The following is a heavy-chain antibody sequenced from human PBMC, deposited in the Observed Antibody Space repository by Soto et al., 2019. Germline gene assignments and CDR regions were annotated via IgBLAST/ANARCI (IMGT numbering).Heavy chain of an antibody. CDR1: GFTCTSYT. CDR2: ISSDGSNK. V-gene: IGHV3-30-3*01. J-gene: IGHJ3*02. D-gene: IGHD4-17*01. CDR3: ARDTVRGDYAFDI. Sequence: XGCLRLSCAASGFTCTSYTMHWVRQAPGKGLEWVAVISSDGSNKYYADSVKGRFTISRDNSKNKLYLQMNSLRPEDTAVYYCARDTVRGDYAFDIWGQGTMVTVSS.